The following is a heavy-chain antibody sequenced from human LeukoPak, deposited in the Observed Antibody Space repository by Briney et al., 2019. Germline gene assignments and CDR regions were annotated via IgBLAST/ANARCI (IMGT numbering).Heavy chain of an antibody. CDR2: FDPEDGET. CDR3: AQSAWSYYTPDY. V-gene: IGHV1-24*01. D-gene: IGHD3-10*01. Sequence: ASVKVSCKVSGYTLTELSMHWVRQAPGKGLEWMGGFDPEDGETIYAQKFQGRVTMTEDTSTDTAYMELSSLRSEDTAVYYCAQSAWSYYTPDYWGQGTLVTVSS. J-gene: IGHJ4*02. CDR1: GYTLTELS.